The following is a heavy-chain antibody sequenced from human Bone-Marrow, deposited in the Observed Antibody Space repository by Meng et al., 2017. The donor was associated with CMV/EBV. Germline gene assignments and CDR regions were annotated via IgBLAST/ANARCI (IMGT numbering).Heavy chain of an antibody. D-gene: IGHD6-13*01. CDR3: ARAVELASHLYYYYGMDV. V-gene: IGHV4-61*01. CDR1: SSGSYY. Sequence: SSGSYYWSWIRQPPGKGLEWIGYISYSGSTNYNPSHKSRVTISVDTSKNQFSLKLSSVTAADTAVYYCARAVELASHLYYYYGMDVWGQGTTVTVSS. J-gene: IGHJ6*02. CDR2: ISYSGST.